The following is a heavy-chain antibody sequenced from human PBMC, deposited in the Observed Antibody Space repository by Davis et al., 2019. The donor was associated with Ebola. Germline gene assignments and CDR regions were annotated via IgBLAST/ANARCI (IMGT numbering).Heavy chain of an antibody. V-gene: IGHV3-74*01. CDR2: INSHGSST. J-gene: IGHJ5*02. Sequence: PAGSLRLSCAASGFTVSANYMSWVRQTPGKGLVWVSRINSHGSSTIYADSVKGRFTISSDNAKNTLYLQMNSLTAEDTAVYYCARDPGYSYGYIINWFDPWGQGTLVTVSS. CDR1: GFTVSANY. CDR3: ARDPGYSYGYIINWFDP. D-gene: IGHD5-18*01.